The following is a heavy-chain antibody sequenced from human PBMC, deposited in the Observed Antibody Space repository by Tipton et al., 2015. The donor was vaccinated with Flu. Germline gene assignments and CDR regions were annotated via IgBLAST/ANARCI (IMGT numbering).Heavy chain of an antibody. Sequence: TLSLTCTVSGGSINSYYWSWIRQPPGKGLEWTGYIYYSGSTTYNPSLKSRVTISVDTSKNQFSLKLNSVTAADTAIYYCARRAPNSGTFYFDYWGQGTLVTVSS. D-gene: IGHD1-26*01. J-gene: IGHJ4*02. CDR2: IYYSGST. V-gene: IGHV4-59*08. CDR3: ARRAPNSGTFYFDY. CDR1: GGSINSYY.